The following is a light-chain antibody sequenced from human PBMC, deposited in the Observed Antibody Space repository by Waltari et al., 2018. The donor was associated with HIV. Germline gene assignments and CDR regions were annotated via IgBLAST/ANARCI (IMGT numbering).Light chain of an antibody. Sequence: DIPMTPSPATLSGSPGDRGPPSCRASQNVITNLAWYQQKPGQAPSLLIYGASTRASGIPARFTGGGSGSDFTLTINSLQSEDCGLYYCQQYNGWPRTFGQGTKV. V-gene: IGKV3-15*01. CDR1: QNVITN. CDR2: GAS. J-gene: IGKJ1*01. CDR3: QQYNGWPRT.